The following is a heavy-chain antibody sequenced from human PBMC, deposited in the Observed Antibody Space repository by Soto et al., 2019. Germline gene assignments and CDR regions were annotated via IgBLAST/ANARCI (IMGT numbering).Heavy chain of an antibody. V-gene: IGHV4-59*01. CDR1: GGSISGYY. CDR2: IYYSGGT. Sequence: KTSETLSLTCIVSGGSISGYYWTWIRQPPGKGLEWIANIYYSGGTTYNPSLKSRVTMSLDTSKNQFSLKLSSVTAADTAVYYCARDYFLWYFDYWGRGTLVTVSS. J-gene: IGHJ4*02. CDR3: ARDYFLWYFDY. D-gene: IGHD1-26*01.